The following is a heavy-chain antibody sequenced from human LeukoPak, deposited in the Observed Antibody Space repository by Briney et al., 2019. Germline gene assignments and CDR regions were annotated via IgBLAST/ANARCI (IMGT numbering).Heavy chain of an antibody. V-gene: IGHV3-48*01. CDR1: GFTFSRYS. Sequence: LTGGSLRLSCAASGFTFSRYSMNWVRQAPGKGLEWVSYISSSSTIYYADSVKGRFTISRDNAKNSLYLQMNSLRAEDTAVYYCARLGTYRGSSSVSDWFDPWGQGTLVTVSS. CDR3: ARLGTYRGSSSVSDWFDP. D-gene: IGHD6-6*01. CDR2: ISSSSTI. J-gene: IGHJ5*02.